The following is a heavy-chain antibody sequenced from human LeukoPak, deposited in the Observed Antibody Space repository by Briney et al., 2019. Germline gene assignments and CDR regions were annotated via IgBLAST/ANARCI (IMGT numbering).Heavy chain of an antibody. J-gene: IGHJ6*03. CDR3: ARGDAGSGSYYRPYYYYYMDV. D-gene: IGHD3-10*01. CDR2: IIPIFGTA. Sequence: GASVKVSCKASGGTFSSYAISWVRQAPGQGLEWMGGIIPIFGTANYAQKFQGRVTITTDESTSTAYMKLSSLRSEDTAVYYCARGDAGSGSYYRPYYYYYMDVWGKGTTVTVSS. V-gene: IGHV1-69*05. CDR1: GGTFSSYA.